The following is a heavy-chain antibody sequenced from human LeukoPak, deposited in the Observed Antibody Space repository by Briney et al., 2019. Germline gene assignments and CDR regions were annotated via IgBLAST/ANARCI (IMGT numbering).Heavy chain of an antibody. J-gene: IGHJ4*02. CDR3: ATRVGGPEGY. Sequence: GGSLRLSSAASGFIFSTYGMHWVRQPPGKGLEWVAHIYSDGSNKDYADSVKGRFTISRDNSKNTLYLQMNSLRPEDTAVYYCATRVGGPEGYWGQGTLVTVSS. V-gene: IGHV3-30*19. CDR1: GFIFSTYG. D-gene: IGHD3-3*01. CDR2: IYSDGSNK.